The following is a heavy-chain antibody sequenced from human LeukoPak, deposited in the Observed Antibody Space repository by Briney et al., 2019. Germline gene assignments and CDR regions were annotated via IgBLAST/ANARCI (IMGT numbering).Heavy chain of an antibody. D-gene: IGHD3-9*01. J-gene: IGHJ4*02. CDR1: GFTFRYYA. CDR2: ISASGAGT. Sequence: SGGSLRLSCAASGFTFRYYAMSWVRQAPGKGLEWVSVISASGAGTDYADSVKGRFSISRDNSKNTLYLQMNNLRVEDTAFYYCAKDSPHFDFFYYFENWGQGTLVSVSS. V-gene: IGHV3-23*01. CDR3: AKDSPHFDFFYYFEN.